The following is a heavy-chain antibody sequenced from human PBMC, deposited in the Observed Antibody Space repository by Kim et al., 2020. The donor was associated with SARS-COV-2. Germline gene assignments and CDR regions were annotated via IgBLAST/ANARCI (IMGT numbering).Heavy chain of an antibody. CDR1: GFTFSNAW. J-gene: IGHJ5*02. Sequence: GGSLRLSCAASGFTFSNAWMSWVRQAPGKGLEWVGRIKSKTDGGTTDYAAPVKGRFTISRDDSKNTLYLQMNSLKTEDTAVYYCTTDPTEDYYDSTMDNWFDPWGQGTLVTVSS. CDR2: IKSKTDGGTT. V-gene: IGHV3-15*01. D-gene: IGHD3-22*01. CDR3: TTDPTEDYYDSTMDNWFDP.